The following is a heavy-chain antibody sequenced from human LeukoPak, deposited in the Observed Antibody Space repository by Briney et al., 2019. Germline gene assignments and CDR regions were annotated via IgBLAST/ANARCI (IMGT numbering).Heavy chain of an antibody. CDR3: AKDDAWLRFGE. CDR1: GFTFTNHG. Sequence: RGSLRPSCAASGFTFTNHGMNWVRQAPGKGLEWVSGISPSGDIRYYADSVKGRFTISRDNSEKTLYLEVIRLTAEEPSIYYCAKDDAWLRFGEWSQGTLGTVSS. D-gene: IGHD3-10*01. CDR2: ISPSGDIR. V-gene: IGHV3-23*01. J-gene: IGHJ4*02.